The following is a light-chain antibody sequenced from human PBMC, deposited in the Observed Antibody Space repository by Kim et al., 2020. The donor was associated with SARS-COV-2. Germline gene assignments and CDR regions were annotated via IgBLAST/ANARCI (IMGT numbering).Light chain of an antibody. CDR2: QDS. V-gene: IGLV3-1*01. CDR1: KLGDKY. CDR3: QAWDSSSWV. J-gene: IGLJ3*02. Sequence: SYELTQPPSVSVSPGQTDSITCSGDKLGDKYACWYQQKPGQSPVLVIYQDSKRPSGIPERFSGSNSGNTATLTISGTQAMDEADYYCQAWDSSSWVFGGG.